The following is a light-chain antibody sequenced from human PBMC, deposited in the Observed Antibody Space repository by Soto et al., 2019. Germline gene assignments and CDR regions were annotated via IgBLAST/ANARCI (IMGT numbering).Light chain of an antibody. CDR1: QSVSSN. J-gene: IGKJ2*01. Sequence: EIVMTQSPATLSVSPGERATLSCRASQSVSSNLAWYQQKPGQAPRLLIYGASTRATGIPARFSGSGSGTEFTLTISSLQSGDFAVYYCQQYNDWYTFGQGTKVDIK. CDR3: QQYNDWYT. CDR2: GAS. V-gene: IGKV3-15*01.